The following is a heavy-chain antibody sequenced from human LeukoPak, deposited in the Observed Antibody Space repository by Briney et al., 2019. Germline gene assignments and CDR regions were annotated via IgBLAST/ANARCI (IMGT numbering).Heavy chain of an antibody. CDR3: AKRGVVIRVILVGFHKEAYYFDS. CDR1: GMTLSNYG. D-gene: IGHD3-10*01. Sequence: GGSTRLSWAVSGMTLSNYGMRWLRQAAGKGGEWVAGVSGSVGRTNYGDSVKGRFTISTDSPKHILFLQMHSLRAEGTAVYFCAKRGVVIRVILVGFHKEAYYFDSWGQAALVTVSS. CDR2: VSGSVGRT. V-gene: IGHV3-23*01. J-gene: IGHJ4*02.